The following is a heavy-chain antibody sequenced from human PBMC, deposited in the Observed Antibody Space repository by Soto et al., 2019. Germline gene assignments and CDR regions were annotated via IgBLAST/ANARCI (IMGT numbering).Heavy chain of an antibody. D-gene: IGHD3-16*01. Sequence: EVQLLESGGTLVQPGESLRLSCEVSGFSFSSFAMNWVRQAPGEGLEWVSSIRGTATSYADSVKGRFTISRDNSKNTVYLQMNTLRGEDTAVYYWAKCAVLITTSGGWCNWFDPWGQGTLVIVSS. CDR2: IRGTAT. V-gene: IGHV3-23*01. CDR1: GFSFSSFA. J-gene: IGHJ5*02. CDR3: AKCAVLITTSGGWCNWFDP.